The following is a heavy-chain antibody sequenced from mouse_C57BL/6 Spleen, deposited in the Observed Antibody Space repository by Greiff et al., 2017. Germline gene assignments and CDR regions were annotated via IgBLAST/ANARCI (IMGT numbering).Heavy chain of an antibody. V-gene: IGHV5-9-1*02. CDR2: ISSGGDYI. Sequence: EVQLVESGEGLVKPGGSLKLSCAASGFTFSSYAMSWVRQTPEKRLEWVAYISSGGDYIYYADTVKGRFTISRDNARNTLYLQMSSLKSEDTAMYYCTRDTLGRGGFDYWGQGTTLTVSS. CDR1: GFTFSSYA. D-gene: IGHD4-1*01. J-gene: IGHJ2*01. CDR3: TRDTLGRGGFDY.